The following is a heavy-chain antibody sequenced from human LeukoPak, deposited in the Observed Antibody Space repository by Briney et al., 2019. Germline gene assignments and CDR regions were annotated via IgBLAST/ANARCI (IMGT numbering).Heavy chain of an antibody. D-gene: IGHD6-13*01. J-gene: IGHJ6*02. CDR2: INSDGSST. Sequence: QPGGSPRLSCAASGFTFSSYWMYWVRQAPGKGLVWVSRINSDGSSTSYADSVKGRFTISRDNSKNTLYLQMNSLRAEDTAVYYCARDGEEQLAPYYYYGMDVWGQGTTVTVSS. CDR1: GFTFSSYW. V-gene: IGHV3-74*01. CDR3: ARDGEEQLAPYYYYGMDV.